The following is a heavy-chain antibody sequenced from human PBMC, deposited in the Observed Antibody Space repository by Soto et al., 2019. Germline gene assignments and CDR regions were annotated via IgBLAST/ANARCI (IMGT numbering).Heavy chain of an antibody. CDR3: ARMRNMLTCSPQHFXY. J-gene: IGHJ4*02. CDR2: IYYSGST. D-gene: IGHD3-9*01. CDR1: GGSISSYY. V-gene: IGHV4-59*01. Sequence: SETLSLTCTVSGGSISSYYWSWIRQPPGKGLEGVGYIYYSGSTNYNPSLKSRVTISVDTSKNQFSLKLSSVTAADTAGYYCARMRNMLTCSPQHFXYWGQASLLTVS.